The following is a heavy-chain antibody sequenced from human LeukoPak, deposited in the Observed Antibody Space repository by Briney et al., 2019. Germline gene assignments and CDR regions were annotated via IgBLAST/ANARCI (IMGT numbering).Heavy chain of an antibody. D-gene: IGHD7-27*01. V-gene: IGHV3-48*01. J-gene: IGHJ4*02. CDR3: AKDDVPSNWGTLGLFDY. Sequence: GGSLRLSCAASGFTFNTYSMTWVRQAPGKGLEWLSYISNTSRTIYNADSVKGRFTISRDNSKNTLYLQMNSLRADDTAVYYCAKDDVPSNWGTLGLFDYWGQGTLVTVSS. CDR1: GFTFNTYS. CDR2: ISNTSRTI.